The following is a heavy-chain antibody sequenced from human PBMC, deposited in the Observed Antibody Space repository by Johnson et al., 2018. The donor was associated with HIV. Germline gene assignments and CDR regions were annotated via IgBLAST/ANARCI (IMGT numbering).Heavy chain of an antibody. V-gene: IGHV3-43*01. CDR3: AKDTFPYYYDSSGSGGAFDI. CDR2: ISWDGGST. Sequence: VQLVESGGGLVQPGRSLRLSCAASGFTFDDYTMHWVRQAPGKGLEWVSLISWDGGSTYYADSVKGRFTISRDNSKNSLYLQMNSLRTEETALYYCAKDTFPYYYDSSGSGGAFDIWGQGTMVTVSS. D-gene: IGHD3-22*01. J-gene: IGHJ3*02. CDR1: GFTFDDYT.